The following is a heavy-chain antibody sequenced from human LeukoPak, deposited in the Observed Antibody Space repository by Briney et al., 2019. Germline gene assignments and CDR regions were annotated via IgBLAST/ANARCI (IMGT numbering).Heavy chain of an antibody. CDR1: GGSFSGYY. J-gene: IGHJ4*02. CDR3: ARGILRDYYDSSGFYHRGGVGY. V-gene: IGHV4-34*01. Sequence: SETLSLTCAVYGGSFSGYYWSWIRQPPGKGLEWIGEINHSGSTNYNPSLKSRVTISVDTSKNQFSLRLSSVTAADTAVYFCARGILRDYYDSSGFYHRGGVGYWGQGTLVTVSS. CDR2: INHSGST. D-gene: IGHD3-22*01.